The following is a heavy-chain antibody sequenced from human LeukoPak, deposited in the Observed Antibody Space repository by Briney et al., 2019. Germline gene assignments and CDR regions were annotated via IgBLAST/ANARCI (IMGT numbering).Heavy chain of an antibody. CDR1: GYTFTSTG. V-gene: IGHV1-18*01. J-gene: IGHJ3*02. D-gene: IGHD4-17*01. CDR2: ISAYNGNT. CDR3: ASLLTTVTTNDAFDI. Sequence: AAVKVSCKASGYTFTSTGISWVRQAPGQGLEWMGWISAYNGNTNYAQKLQGRVTMTTDTSTSTAYMELRSLRSDDTAVYYCASLLTTVTTNDAFDIWGQGTMVTVSS.